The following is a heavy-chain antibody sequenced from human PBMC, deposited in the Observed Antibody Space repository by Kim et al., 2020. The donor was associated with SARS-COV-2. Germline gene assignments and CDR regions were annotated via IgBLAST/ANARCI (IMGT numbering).Heavy chain of an antibody. Sequence: GGSLRLSCAASGFTFSSYAMHWVRQAPGKGLEWVAVISYDGSNKYYADSVKGRFTISRDNSKNTLYLQMNSPRAEDTAVYYCARDAYSSGWYGRIFDYWG. CDR2: ISYDGSNK. D-gene: IGHD6-19*01. V-gene: IGHV3-30*04. J-gene: IGHJ4*01. CDR1: GFTFSSYA. CDR3: ARDAYSSGWYGRIFDY.